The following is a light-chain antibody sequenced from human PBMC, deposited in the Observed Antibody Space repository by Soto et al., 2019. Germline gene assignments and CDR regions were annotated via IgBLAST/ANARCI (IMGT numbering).Light chain of an antibody. CDR3: MQALQTPPYT. Sequence: DIVMTQSPLSLPVTPGEPASISCRSSQSLLHSNGYNYLDWYLQKPGQSPQLLIYLGSNLASGVPDRFIGSGSGTDFTLKISRVEAEDVGVYYCMQALQTPPYTFGQGTKLEIK. J-gene: IGKJ2*01. V-gene: IGKV2-28*01. CDR1: QSLLHSNGYNY. CDR2: LGS.